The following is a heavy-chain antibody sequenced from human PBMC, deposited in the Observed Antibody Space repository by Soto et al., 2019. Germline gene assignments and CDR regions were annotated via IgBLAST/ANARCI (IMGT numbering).Heavy chain of an antibody. D-gene: IGHD2-15*01. J-gene: IGHJ1*01. Sequence: ASVKVSCKASGYLFTAYSMHWVRLAPGQGLEWMGVVNPSGGSTTYAQNFQGRVTMTRDTSTTTIYMELSSLRSDDTAIYYCAREENCSGGTCYSEYFHRWGQGALVTVSS. V-gene: IGHV1-46*01. CDR3: AREENCSGGTCYSEYFHR. CDR1: GYLFTAYS. CDR2: VNPSGGST.